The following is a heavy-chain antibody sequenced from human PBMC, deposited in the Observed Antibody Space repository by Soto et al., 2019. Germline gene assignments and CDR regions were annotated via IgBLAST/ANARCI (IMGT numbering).Heavy chain of an antibody. D-gene: IGHD2-21*01. Sequence: QVQLVESGGGVVQPGTSLRLSCAASGFAISSYSMHWVRQAPGKGLEWVAAMSFDGNSKYFADSVKGRFMISRDTSKNTWSLEMESLGAEDSALYPCTRGRSVIATDDFEYWGQGTQVTVSS. CDR2: MSFDGNSK. V-gene: IGHV3-30-3*01. CDR3: TRGRSVIATDDFEY. J-gene: IGHJ4*02. CDR1: GFAISSYS.